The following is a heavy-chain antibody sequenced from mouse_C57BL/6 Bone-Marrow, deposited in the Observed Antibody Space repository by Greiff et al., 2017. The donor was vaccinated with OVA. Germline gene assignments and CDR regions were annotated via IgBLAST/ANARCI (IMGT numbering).Heavy chain of an antibody. V-gene: IGHV5-4*01. CDR2: ISDGGSYT. CDR3: ARDLDYSNSDYAMDY. Sequence: DVHLVESGGGLVKPGGSLKLSCAASGFTFSSYAMSWVRQTPEKTLEWVATISDGGSYTYYPDNVQGRFTISRDNAKNNLYLQMSHLKSEDTAMYYCARDLDYSNSDYAMDYWGQGTSVTVSS. CDR1: GFTFSSYA. D-gene: IGHD2-5*01. J-gene: IGHJ4*01.